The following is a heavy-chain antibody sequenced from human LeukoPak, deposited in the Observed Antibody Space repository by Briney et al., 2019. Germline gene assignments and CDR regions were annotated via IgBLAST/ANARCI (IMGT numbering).Heavy chain of an antibody. Sequence: ASVKVSCKASGYTFTGYHMHWVRQAPGQGLEWMGWINPNSGGTNYAQKFQGRVTMTRDTSISTAYMELSRLRSDDTAVYYCARRDGSPYWYFDLWGRGTLVTVSS. CDR3: ARRDGSPYWYFDL. V-gene: IGHV1-2*02. CDR2: INPNSGGT. D-gene: IGHD2-15*01. CDR1: GYTFTGYH. J-gene: IGHJ2*01.